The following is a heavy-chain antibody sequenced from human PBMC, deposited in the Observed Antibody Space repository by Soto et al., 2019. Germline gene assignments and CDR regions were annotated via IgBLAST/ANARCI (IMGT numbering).Heavy chain of an antibody. CDR1: GGSISSYY. V-gene: IGHV4-59*12. CDR3: ASLFGEYLT. Sequence: PSETLSLTCTVSGGSISSYYWSWIRQSPEKGLEYIGYISYTGSTNYNPSLKSRVTISVDTSKNQFSLKLSSVTAADTAVYYCASLFGEYLTWGQGTLVTVSS. CDR2: ISYTGST. J-gene: IGHJ5*02. D-gene: IGHD3-10*01.